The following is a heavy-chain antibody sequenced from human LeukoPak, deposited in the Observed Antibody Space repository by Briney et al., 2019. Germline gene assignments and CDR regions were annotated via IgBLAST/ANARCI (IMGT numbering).Heavy chain of an antibody. CDR1: GFTFSSYE. V-gene: IGHV3-48*03. Sequence: PGGSLRLSCAASGFTFSSYEMNWVRQAPGKGLEWVSCISTSGGATYYADSVKGRFTISRDNAKNSLFLEMNSLSGEDTAIYYCAKGWPGLRLDYWGQGILVTVSS. D-gene: IGHD4-17*01. J-gene: IGHJ4*02. CDR3: AKGWPGLRLDY. CDR2: ISTSGGAT.